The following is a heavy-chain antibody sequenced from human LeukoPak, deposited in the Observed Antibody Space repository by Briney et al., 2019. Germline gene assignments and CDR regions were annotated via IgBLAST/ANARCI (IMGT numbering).Heavy chain of an antibody. J-gene: IGHJ4*02. D-gene: IGHD3-16*02. V-gene: IGHV1-46*01. Sequence: ASVTVSCNTSGYAFTSYYMHWVRQAPGQGLEWMGMINPSGGITVYAQKFQGRLTVTSDSSSTTVSMELSSLGSDDTAVYYCARYGEASRLLEVSLSSPPCFDNWGQGTLVTVSS. CDR2: INPSGGIT. CDR1: GYAFTSYY. CDR3: ARYGEASRLLEVSLSSPPCFDN.